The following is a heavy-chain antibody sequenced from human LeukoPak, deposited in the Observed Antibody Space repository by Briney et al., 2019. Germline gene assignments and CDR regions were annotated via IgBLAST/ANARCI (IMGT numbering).Heavy chain of an antibody. CDR3: AREPAIDAFDM. CDR2: ISYDGSNK. J-gene: IGHJ3*02. CDR1: GFIFSKDA. Sequence: GRSLRLSCAASGFIFSKDAMHWVRQAPGKGLEWVALISYDGSNKYYADSVKGRFTISRDNSKNTLYLQMNSLRVEDTAVYYCAREPAIDAFDMWGQGTMVTVSS. D-gene: IGHD2-2*01. V-gene: IGHV3-30*19.